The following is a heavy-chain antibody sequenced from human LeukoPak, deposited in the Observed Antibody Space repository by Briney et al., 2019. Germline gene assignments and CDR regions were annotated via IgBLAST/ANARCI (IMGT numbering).Heavy chain of an antibody. V-gene: IGHV4-39*01. CDR3: ARYSGSYFDY. CDR2: ISESGTT. CDR1: GGSISSGSHY. Sequence: PSGTLSLTCTVSGGSISSGSHYWAWIRQPPGKGLEWLATISESGTTYYNPSLKSRVTISVDTSKNQFSLKLGSVTAADTAVFYCARYSGSYFDYWGQGTLVTVSS. D-gene: IGHD3-10*01. J-gene: IGHJ4*02.